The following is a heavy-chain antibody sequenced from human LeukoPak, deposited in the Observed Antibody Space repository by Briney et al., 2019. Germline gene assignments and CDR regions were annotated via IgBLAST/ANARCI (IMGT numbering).Heavy chain of an antibody. CDR2: IYTSGST. D-gene: IGHD3-16*02. Sequence: SETLSLTCAVYGGSFRGYYWSCIRQPPGKGLEWIGRIYTSGSTNYNPSLKSQVTMSVDTSKNQFSLKLSSVTAADTAVYYCARDLKRDYDYVWGSYRYRKNDAFDIWGQGTMVTVSS. CDR1: GGSFRGYY. J-gene: IGHJ3*02. CDR3: ARDLKRDYDYVWGSYRYRKNDAFDI. V-gene: IGHV4-59*10.